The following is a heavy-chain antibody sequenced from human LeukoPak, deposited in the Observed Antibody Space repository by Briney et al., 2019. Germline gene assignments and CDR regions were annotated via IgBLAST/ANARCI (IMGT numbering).Heavy chain of an antibody. CDR1: GFTFSACA. Sequence: PGGSLRLSCAASGFTFSACAMHWVRQAPGKRLEWVAVISYDGNNKYYADSVKGRFTISRDNSKNTLYLQMNSLRVEDTAMYYCASGGFYDFWSGYYTPFDYWGQGTLVTVSS. CDR3: ASGGFYDFWSGYYTPFDY. V-gene: IGHV3-30*01. D-gene: IGHD3-3*01. J-gene: IGHJ4*02. CDR2: ISYDGNNK.